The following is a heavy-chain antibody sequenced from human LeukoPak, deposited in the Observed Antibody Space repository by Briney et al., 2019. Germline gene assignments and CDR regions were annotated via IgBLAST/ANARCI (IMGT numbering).Heavy chain of an antibody. J-gene: IGHJ4*02. V-gene: IGHV1-69*06. Sequence: SVKVSCKASGGTFSSYAISWVRQAPGQGLEWMGRIIPIFGTTNYAQKFQGRVTITADKSTSTAYMELSSLRSEDTAVYYCARDVPAHYYDSSGYYYVDYWGQGTLVTVFS. CDR3: ARDVPAHYYDSSGYYYVDY. D-gene: IGHD3-22*01. CDR1: GGTFSSYA. CDR2: IIPIFGTT.